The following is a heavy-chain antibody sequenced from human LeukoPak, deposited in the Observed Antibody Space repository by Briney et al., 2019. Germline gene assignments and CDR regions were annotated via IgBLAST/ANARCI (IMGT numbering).Heavy chain of an antibody. V-gene: IGHV3-23*01. D-gene: IGHD3-10*01. CDR1: GFTFSSYA. J-gene: IGHJ4*02. Sequence: SGGSLRLSCAASGFTFSSYAMSWVRQAPGKGLEWVSAISGSGGSTYYADSVKGRFTISRDNSKSTLYLQMNSLRAEDTAVYYCAKDRRTRITMVRGVTFDYWGQGTLVTVSS. CDR3: AKDRRTRITMVRGVTFDY. CDR2: ISGSGGST.